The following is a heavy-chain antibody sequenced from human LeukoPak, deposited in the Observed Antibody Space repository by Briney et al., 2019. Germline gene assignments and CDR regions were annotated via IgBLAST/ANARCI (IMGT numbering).Heavy chain of an antibody. D-gene: IGHD5-12*01. J-gene: IGHJ4*02. V-gene: IGHV4-39*01. Sequence: PGGSLRLSCAASGFTFSSYSMNWVRQAPGKGLEWIGSIYYSGSTYYNPSLKSRVTISVDTSKNQFSLKLSSVTAADTAVYYCARHNEWLRAIDYWGQGTLVTVSS. CDR1: GFTFSSYSMN. CDR2: IYYSGST. CDR3: ARHNEWLRAIDY.